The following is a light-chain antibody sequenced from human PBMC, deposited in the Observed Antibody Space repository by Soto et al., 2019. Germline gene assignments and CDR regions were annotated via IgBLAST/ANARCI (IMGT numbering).Light chain of an antibody. CDR1: QSISSY. CDR2: AAS. CDR3: QQADSFPIT. V-gene: IGKV1-39*01. Sequence: DIQMTQSPSSLSASVGDRVTITCRASQSISSYLNWYQQKPGKAPKLLIYAASSLQSGVPSRFSGSGSGTEFTLTISSLQPEDFATYYCQQADSFPITFGQGTKVDIK. J-gene: IGKJ1*01.